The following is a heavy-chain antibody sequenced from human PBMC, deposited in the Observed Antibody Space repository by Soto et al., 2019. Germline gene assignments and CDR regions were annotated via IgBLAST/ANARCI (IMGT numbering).Heavy chain of an antibody. D-gene: IGHD3-10*01. CDR3: LKFGGRDYRYDYMDV. J-gene: IGHJ6*03. V-gene: IGHV3-23*01. Sequence: DVQLLESGGGLVQRGGSLRLSCAASGFNFSTYGMTWVRQAPGKGLEWGSYGGSGGSTYYADSGKVRFTISRDNSKNTLYLQLSSLRADDTAVYYCLKFGGRDYRYDYMDVWGNGTTVTVTS. CDR1: GFNFSTYG. CDR2: YGGSGGST.